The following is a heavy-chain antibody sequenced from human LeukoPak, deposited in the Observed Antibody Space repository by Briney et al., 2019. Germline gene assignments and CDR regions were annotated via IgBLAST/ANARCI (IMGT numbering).Heavy chain of an antibody. D-gene: IGHD1-1*01. J-gene: IGHJ4*02. CDR1: GFTFSSYS. CDR3: ARGPITTTGIFDY. Sequence: GGSLRLSCAASGFTFSSYSMNWVRQAPGKGLEWVPSISSSSNYIYYADSEKGRFTISRDNAKNSLYLQMNSLRAEDSAVYYCARGPITTTGIFDYWGQGTLVTVSS. V-gene: IGHV3-21*01. CDR2: ISSSSNYI.